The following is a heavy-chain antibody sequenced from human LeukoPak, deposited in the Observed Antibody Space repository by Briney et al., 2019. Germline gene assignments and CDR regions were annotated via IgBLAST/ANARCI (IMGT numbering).Heavy chain of an antibody. V-gene: IGHV3-21*01. Sequence: GGSLRLSCAGSGFTFSGYWMYWVRQGPGKGLVWVSSISSSSSYIYYADSVKGRFTISRDNAKNSLYLQMNSLRAEDTAVYYCAKDLKWFGELLIGFDYWGQGTLVTVSS. J-gene: IGHJ4*02. CDR3: AKDLKWFGELLIGFDY. CDR2: ISSSSSYI. CDR1: GFTFSGYW. D-gene: IGHD3-10*01.